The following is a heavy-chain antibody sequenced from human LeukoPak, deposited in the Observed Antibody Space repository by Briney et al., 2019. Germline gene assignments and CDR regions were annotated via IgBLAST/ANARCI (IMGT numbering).Heavy chain of an antibody. Sequence: SETLSLTCAVYGGSFSGYYWSWIRQPPGKGLEWIGEINHSGSTNYDPSLKSRVTISVDTSKNQFSLKLSSVTAADTSVYFCARGSNYYESGKGWFDPWGQGTLVTVSS. V-gene: IGHV4-34*01. CDR2: INHSGST. CDR3: ARGSNYYESGKGWFDP. J-gene: IGHJ5*02. CDR1: GGSFSGYY. D-gene: IGHD3-10*01.